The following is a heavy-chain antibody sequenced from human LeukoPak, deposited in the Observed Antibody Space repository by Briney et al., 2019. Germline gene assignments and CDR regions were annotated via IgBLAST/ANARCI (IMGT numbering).Heavy chain of an antibody. D-gene: IGHD6-13*01. V-gene: IGHV3-30*02. Sequence: GGSMRLSCTASGFIFSDSGMHWVRQSPGKGLEWVTFIRYDGTNKDYADSVKGRFSISRDNSKNTVYLQMDSLSAEDTAVYYCAKEGNWYSLDSWGQGTLVTVSS. CDR2: IRYDGTNK. CDR3: AKEGNWYSLDS. CDR1: GFIFSDSG. J-gene: IGHJ4*02.